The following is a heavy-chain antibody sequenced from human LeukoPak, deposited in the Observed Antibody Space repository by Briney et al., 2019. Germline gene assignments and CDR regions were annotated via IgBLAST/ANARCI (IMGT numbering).Heavy chain of an antibody. Sequence: PGGSLRLSCEASGFTFSGSDMNWVRQAPGKGLEWVSYISGGGTVIFYGDSVKGRFTISRDNAKNSLYLQMNSLRAEDTAVYYCARLGYCSGGSCFSIDIWGQGTMVTVSS. CDR3: ARLGYCSGGSCFSIDI. CDR1: GFTFSGSD. CDR2: ISGGGTVI. J-gene: IGHJ3*02. D-gene: IGHD2-15*01. V-gene: IGHV3-48*03.